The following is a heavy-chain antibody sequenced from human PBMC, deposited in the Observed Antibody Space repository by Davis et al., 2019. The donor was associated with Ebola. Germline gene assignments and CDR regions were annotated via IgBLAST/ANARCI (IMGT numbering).Heavy chain of an antibody. CDR2: TPPNVGRT. V-gene: IGHV1-46*03. CDR3: TTPGGQDSGYDVFDI. Sequence: AASVKVSCKASGYTFTNYYMHWVRQAPGQGLEWMGMTPPNVGRTIYAQKFQGRVTVTRDTSTTTVYMDLSSLRSEDTALYYCTTPGGQDSGYDVFDIWGQGTMVTVSS. D-gene: IGHD5-12*01. J-gene: IGHJ3*02. CDR1: GYTFTNYY.